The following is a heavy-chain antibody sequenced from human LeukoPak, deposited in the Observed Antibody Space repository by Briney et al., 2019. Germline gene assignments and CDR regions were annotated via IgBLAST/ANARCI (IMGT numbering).Heavy chain of an antibody. V-gene: IGHV3-23*01. J-gene: IGHJ6*03. Sequence: PGGSLRLSCAASGFTFSSYAMSWVRQAPGKGLEWVSAISGSGGTAYYADSVKGRFTISRDNSKNTLFLQMNSLRAEDTAVYYCARDQLRLETMDVWGKGTTVTISS. D-gene: IGHD5-24*01. CDR2: ISGSGGTA. CDR1: GFTFSSYA. CDR3: ARDQLRLETMDV.